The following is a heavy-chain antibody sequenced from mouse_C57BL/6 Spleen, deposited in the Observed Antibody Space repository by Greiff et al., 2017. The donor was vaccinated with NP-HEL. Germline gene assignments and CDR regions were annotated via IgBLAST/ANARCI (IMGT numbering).Heavy chain of an antibody. Sequence: VQLKESGPELVKPGASVKISCKASGYAFSSSWMNWVKQRPGKGLEWIGRIYPGDGDTNYNGKFKGKATLTADKSSSTAYMQLSSLTSEDSAVYFCAKGYYSNPYYAMDYWGQGTSVTVSS. D-gene: IGHD2-5*01. CDR2: IYPGDGDT. CDR3: AKGYYSNPYYAMDY. J-gene: IGHJ4*01. CDR1: GYAFSSSW. V-gene: IGHV1-82*01.